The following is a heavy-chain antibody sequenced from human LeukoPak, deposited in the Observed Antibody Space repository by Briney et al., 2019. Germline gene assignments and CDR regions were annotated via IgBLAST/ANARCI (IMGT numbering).Heavy chain of an antibody. CDR2: ITPIFGTA. V-gene: IGHV1-69*01. Sequence: SVKVSCKASGGTFSRYAISWVRQAPGQGLEWMGGITPIFGTANYAQKFQGRVTITADESTRTAYMELRSLKPEDTAVYYCARDAAIYDSSASYDLWWGQGTLVTVSS. D-gene: IGHD3-22*01. J-gene: IGHJ4*02. CDR3: ARDAAIYDSSASYDLW. CDR1: GGTFSRYA.